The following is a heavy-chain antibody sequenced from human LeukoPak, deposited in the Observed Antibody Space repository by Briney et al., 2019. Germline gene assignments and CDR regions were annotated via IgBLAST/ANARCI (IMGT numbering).Heavy chain of an antibody. D-gene: IGHD5-24*01. CDR1: GFTFSSYA. CDR2: ISYDGSNK. CDR3: ARDQDGYKSLLFYFDY. V-gene: IGHV3-30-3*01. Sequence: GGSLRLSCAASGFTFSSYAMHWVRQAPGKGLEWVAVISYDGSNKYYADSVKGRFTISRDNSKNTLYLQMNSLRAEDTAVYYCARDQDGYKSLLFYFDYWGQGTLVTVSS. J-gene: IGHJ4*02.